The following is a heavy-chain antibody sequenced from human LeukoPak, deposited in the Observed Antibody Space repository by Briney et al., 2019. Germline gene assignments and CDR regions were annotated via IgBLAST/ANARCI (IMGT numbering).Heavy chain of an antibody. CDR3: ASGYYDFWSGYYH. V-gene: IGHV3-21*01. Sequence: GGSLRLSCAASGFTFSSYSMNWVRQAPGKGLEWVSSISSSSSYIYYADSVTGRFTVSRDNAKNSLYLQMNSLRAEDTAVYYCASGYYDFWSGYYHWGQGTLVTVSS. J-gene: IGHJ4*02. CDR2: ISSSSSYI. CDR1: GFTFSSYS. D-gene: IGHD3-3*01.